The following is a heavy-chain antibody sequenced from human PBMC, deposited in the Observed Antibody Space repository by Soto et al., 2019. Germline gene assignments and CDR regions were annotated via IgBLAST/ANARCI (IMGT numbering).Heavy chain of an antibody. Sequence: ASVKVSCKASGYTFTGYYMHWVRQAPGQGLEWMGWINPNSGGTNYAQKFQGWVTMTRDTSISTAYMELSRLRSDDTAVYYCARGAYYYDSSGSNAFDIWGQGTMVTVSS. CDR2: INPNSGGT. CDR1: GYTFTGYY. D-gene: IGHD3-22*01. CDR3: ARGAYYYDSSGSNAFDI. J-gene: IGHJ3*02. V-gene: IGHV1-2*04.